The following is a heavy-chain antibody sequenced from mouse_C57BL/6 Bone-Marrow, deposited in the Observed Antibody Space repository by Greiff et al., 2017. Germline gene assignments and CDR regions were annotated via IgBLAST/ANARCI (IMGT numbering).Heavy chain of an antibody. Sequence: QVQLQQPGAELVRPGSSVKLSCKASGYTFTSYWMDWVKQRPGQGLEWIGNIYPSDSETHYNQKFKDKATLTVDKSSSTAYMQRSSLTSEDSAVYYCARFITTVVADYWGQGTTLTVSS. J-gene: IGHJ2*01. CDR3: ARFITTVVADY. D-gene: IGHD1-1*01. CDR1: GYTFTSYW. CDR2: IYPSDSET. V-gene: IGHV1-61*01.